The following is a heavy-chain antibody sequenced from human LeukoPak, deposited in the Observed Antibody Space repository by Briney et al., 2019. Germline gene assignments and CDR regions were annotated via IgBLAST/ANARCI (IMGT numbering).Heavy chain of an antibody. Sequence: GGSLRLSCAASGFTVSSNYMSWVRQAPGKGLEWVSVIYSGGSTYYADSVKGRFTISRDNSKNTLYLQMNSLRAEDTAVYYCAKGPVLRYFDWPGAFDYWGQGTLVTVSS. CDR3: AKGPVLRYFDWPGAFDY. J-gene: IGHJ4*02. CDR2: IYSGGST. D-gene: IGHD3-9*01. CDR1: GFTVSSNY. V-gene: IGHV3-53*01.